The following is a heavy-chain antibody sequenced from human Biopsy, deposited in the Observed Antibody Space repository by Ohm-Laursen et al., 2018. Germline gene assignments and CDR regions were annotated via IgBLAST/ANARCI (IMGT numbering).Heavy chain of an antibody. Sequence: SDTLSLTCTVSGGSLKNYYWSWIRQPAGKGLEWIGFISNSGNTNYNPSLKSRVTISVDTSKNQISLKPGSVTVADTAVFYCARRGSGGRSFDYWGQGSLVTVSS. CDR1: GGSLKNYY. CDR2: ISNSGNT. J-gene: IGHJ4*02. D-gene: IGHD2-15*01. CDR3: ARRGSGGRSFDY. V-gene: IGHV4-59*08.